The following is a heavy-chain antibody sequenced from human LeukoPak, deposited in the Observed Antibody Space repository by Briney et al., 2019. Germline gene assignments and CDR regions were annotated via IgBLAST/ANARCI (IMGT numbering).Heavy chain of an antibody. CDR1: GFTFSSYG. D-gene: IGHD3-22*01. Sequence: GGSLRLSCAASGFTFSSYGMHWVRQAPGKGLEWVAVISYGGSNKYYADSVKGRFTISRDNSKNTLYLQMNSLRAEDTAVYYCAITGDSSGYSFDYWGQGTLVTVSS. J-gene: IGHJ4*02. CDR2: ISYGGSNK. CDR3: AITGDSSGYSFDY. V-gene: IGHV3-30*03.